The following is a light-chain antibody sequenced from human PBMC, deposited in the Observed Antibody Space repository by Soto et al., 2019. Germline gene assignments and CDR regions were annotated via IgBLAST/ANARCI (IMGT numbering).Light chain of an antibody. CDR1: QSVSNSY. J-gene: IGKJ2*01. Sequence: EIVLTQSPGTLSLSPGERATLSCRASQSVSNSYLAWYQQKPGQAPRLLIYGVSSRATGIPDRFSGSGSGRDFTLTINRLEPEDFAVYYCQQYGGSPRTFGQGTKLEIK. V-gene: IGKV3-20*01. CDR2: GVS. CDR3: QQYGGSPRT.